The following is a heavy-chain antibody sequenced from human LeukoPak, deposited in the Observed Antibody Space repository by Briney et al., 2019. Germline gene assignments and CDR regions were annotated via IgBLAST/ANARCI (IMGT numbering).Heavy chain of an antibody. Sequence: SETLSLTCSVSGASLSSYYWTWIRQPPGGGLEWIGYIYSTGSTNYNPSLKSRVTMSIDTSKNQFSLKLTSVTAADTAVYYCARISEAPDSWGQGALVTVSS. CDR3: ARISEAPDS. V-gene: IGHV4-59*01. CDR2: IYSTGST. J-gene: IGHJ4*02. CDR1: GASLSSYY.